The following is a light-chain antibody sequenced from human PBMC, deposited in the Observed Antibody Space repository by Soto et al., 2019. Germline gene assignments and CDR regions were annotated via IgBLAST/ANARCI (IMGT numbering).Light chain of an antibody. CDR3: QKYGSSPLT. J-gene: IGKJ4*01. Sequence: EIVLTQSPGTLSLAPGERATLSCRASQRVSSSYLAWYQQKPGQAPRLLIYGASSRATGIPDRCSGSGSGTDFTLTIPSLEPEAFVVYYCQKYGSSPLTFGGGTTV. V-gene: IGKV3-20*01. CDR1: QRVSSSY. CDR2: GAS.